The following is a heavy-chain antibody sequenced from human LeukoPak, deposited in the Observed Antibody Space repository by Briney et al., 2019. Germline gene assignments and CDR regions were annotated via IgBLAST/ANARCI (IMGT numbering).Heavy chain of an antibody. V-gene: IGHV1-69*02. Sequence: HGSSVKVSCRASGGTFSSYTISWVRQAPGQGLEWMGRIIPILGIANYAQKFQGRVTITADKSTSTAYMEPSSLRSEDTAVYYCARSNYYDNWLDPWGQGTLVTVSS. CDR1: GGTFSSYT. CDR3: ARSNYYDNWLDP. D-gene: IGHD3-22*01. CDR2: IIPILGIA. J-gene: IGHJ5*02.